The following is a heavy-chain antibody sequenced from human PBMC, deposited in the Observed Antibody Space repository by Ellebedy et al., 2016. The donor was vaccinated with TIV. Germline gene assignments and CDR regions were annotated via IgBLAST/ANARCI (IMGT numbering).Heavy chain of an antibody. J-gene: IGHJ4*02. CDR1: GFTVSSNY. Sequence: GESLKISCAASGFTVSSNYMSWVRQAPGKGLEWASVFYSGGSTYYADSVKGRFTISRDNSKNTLYLQMNSLRAEDTAVYYCAKSTSGWWVFDYWGQGTLVTVSS. CDR2: FYSGGST. D-gene: IGHD6-19*01. V-gene: IGHV3-66*01. CDR3: AKSTSGWWVFDY.